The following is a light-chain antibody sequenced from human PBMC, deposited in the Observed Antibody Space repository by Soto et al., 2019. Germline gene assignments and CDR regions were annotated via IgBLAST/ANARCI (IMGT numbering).Light chain of an antibody. CDR3: QQYGSSHFT. V-gene: IGKV3-20*01. J-gene: IGKJ3*01. Sequence: EIVLTQSPGTLSLSPGERATLSCRASQSVSSSYLAWYQQKPGQAPRLLIYGASSRATGIPDRFSGSGSGTDFTLTISRLEPEDFAVYYCQQYGSSHFTFGPETKVDIK. CDR2: GAS. CDR1: QSVSSSY.